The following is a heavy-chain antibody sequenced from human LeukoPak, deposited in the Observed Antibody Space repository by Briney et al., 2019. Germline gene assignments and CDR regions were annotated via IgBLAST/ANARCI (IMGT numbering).Heavy chain of an antibody. CDR2: INPDSGGT. CDR3: AIYGSGSYYPYHDY. J-gene: IGHJ4*02. V-gene: IGHV1-2*02. CDR1: GYTFTGYY. Sequence: ASAKVSCKASGYTFTGYYIHWVRQAPGQGLEWMGWINPDSGGTNYAQNFQGRVTMTRDTSISTAYMELSRLRSDDTAVYYCAIYGSGSYYPYHDYWGQGTLVTVSS. D-gene: IGHD3-10*01.